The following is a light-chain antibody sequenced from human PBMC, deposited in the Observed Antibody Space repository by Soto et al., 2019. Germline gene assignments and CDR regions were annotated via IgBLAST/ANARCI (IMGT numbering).Light chain of an antibody. CDR1: QSVSSK. V-gene: IGKV3-15*01. CDR2: GAS. Sequence: IVMTQSPATLSVSTGERATLSCRASQSVSSKLAWYQQKPGQAPMLLIYGASTRATGIPARFSGSGSGTEFTLIISSLQSDDSAVYYWQQYNRSPWTFGQGTKVDIK. CDR3: QQYNRSPWT. J-gene: IGKJ1*01.